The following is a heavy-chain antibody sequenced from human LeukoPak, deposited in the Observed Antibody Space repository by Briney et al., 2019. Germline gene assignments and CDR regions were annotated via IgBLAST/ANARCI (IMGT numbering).Heavy chain of an antibody. D-gene: IGHD4-17*01. J-gene: IGHJ4*02. CDR1: GYSVTSYW. CDR2: IYPGDSDT. Sequence: LGESLKISCKGSGYSVTSYWIGWVRQMPGKGLEWMGIIYPGDSDTRYSPSFQGQVTISADKSIRTAYLQWSSVKASDTAMYYCARHRAVTTGLDFDYWGQGTLVTVSS. CDR3: ARHRAVTTGLDFDY. V-gene: IGHV5-51*01.